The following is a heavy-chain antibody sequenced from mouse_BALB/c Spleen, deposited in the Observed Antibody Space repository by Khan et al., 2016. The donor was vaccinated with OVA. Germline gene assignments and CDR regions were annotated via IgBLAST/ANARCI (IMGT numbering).Heavy chain of an antibody. CDR3: ARGGAAYYRSDGGAMDY. J-gene: IGHJ4*01. CDR2: INTDSGVP. Sequence: QILLVLSGPYLKKPGETVRISCKASGYTFTTAGMQWVQKLPGKGLKWIGWINTDSGVPKYPEDFKGRFAFSLETSASTVYLQITNLKNEDTATYCCARGGAAYYRSDGGAMDYWGQGTSVTVSS. CDR1: GYTFTTAG. V-gene: IGHV9-4*02. D-gene: IGHD2-12*01.